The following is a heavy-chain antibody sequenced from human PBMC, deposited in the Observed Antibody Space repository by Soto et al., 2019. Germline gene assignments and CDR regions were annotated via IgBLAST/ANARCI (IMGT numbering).Heavy chain of an antibody. CDR2: IYYSGNT. J-gene: IGHJ4*02. CDR1: GGSTSSDNY. CDR3: AREGGESSDGLYYFDS. D-gene: IGHD3-16*01. V-gene: IGHV4-30-4*01. Sequence: SETLSLTCTVSGGSTSSDNYWSWIRQPPGKGLEWIGHIYYSGNTDYNPSLKSRLATSIDTSKNQFSLKLSSVTAADTAVYFCAREGGESSDGLYYFDSWGQGSLVTVSS.